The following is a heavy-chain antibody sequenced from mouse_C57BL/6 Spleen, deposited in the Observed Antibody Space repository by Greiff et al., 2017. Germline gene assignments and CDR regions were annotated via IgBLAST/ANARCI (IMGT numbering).Heavy chain of an antibody. CDR3: ARGNGYYVFAY. CDR1: GYSITSGYY. V-gene: IGHV3-6*01. J-gene: IGHJ3*01. Sequence: EVQLQQSGPGLVKPSQSLSLTCSVTGYSITSGYYWNWIRQFPGNKLEWMGYISYDGSNNYNPSLKNRISITRDTSKNQFFLKLNSVTTEDTATYYCARGNGYYVFAYWGQGTLVTVSA. CDR2: ISYDGSN. D-gene: IGHD2-3*01.